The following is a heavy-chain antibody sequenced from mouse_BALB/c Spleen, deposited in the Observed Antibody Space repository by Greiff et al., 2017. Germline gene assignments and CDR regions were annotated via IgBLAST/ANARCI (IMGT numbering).Heavy chain of an antibody. CDR3: ARNGNYEFDY. CDR2: INPGSGGT. D-gene: IGHD2-1*01. Sequence: QVQLQQSGAELVRPGTSVKVSCKASGYAFTNYLIEWVKQRPGQGLEWIGVINPGSGGTNYNEKFKGKATLTADKSSSTAYMQLSSLTSDDSAVYFCARNGNYEFDYWGQGTTLTVSS. CDR1: GYAFTNYL. J-gene: IGHJ2*01. V-gene: IGHV1-54*03.